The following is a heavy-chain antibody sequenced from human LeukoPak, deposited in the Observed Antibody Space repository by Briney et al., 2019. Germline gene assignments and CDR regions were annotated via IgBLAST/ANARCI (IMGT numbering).Heavy chain of an antibody. CDR2: ISSSGSTI. V-gene: IGHV3-11*01. Sequence: GGSLRLSCAASGLTFSDYYMSWIRQAPGKGLEWVSYISSSGSTIYYADSVKGRFTISRDNAKNSLYLQMNSLRAEDTAVYYCARAKRGSCCNFDYWGQGTLVTVSS. J-gene: IGHJ4*02. CDR3: ARAKRGSCCNFDY. CDR1: GLTFSDYY. D-gene: IGHD2-15*01.